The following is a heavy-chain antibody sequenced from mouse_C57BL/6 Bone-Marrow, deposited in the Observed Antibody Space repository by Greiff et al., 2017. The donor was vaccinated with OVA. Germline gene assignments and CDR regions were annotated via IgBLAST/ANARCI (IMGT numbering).Heavy chain of an antibody. V-gene: IGHV8-8*01. Sequence: QVTLKESGPGILQPSQTLSLTCSFSGFSLSTFGMGVGWIRQPSGKGLEWLAHIWWDDDKYYNPALKSRLSISKDTSKNQVFLKIANVDTADTATYYCSRMEWYFYGKRNFDYGCQGTTLTVSS. CDR3: SRMEWYFYGKRNFDY. CDR1: GFSLSTFGMG. CDR2: IWWDDDK. J-gene: IGHJ2*01. D-gene: IGHD1-1*01.